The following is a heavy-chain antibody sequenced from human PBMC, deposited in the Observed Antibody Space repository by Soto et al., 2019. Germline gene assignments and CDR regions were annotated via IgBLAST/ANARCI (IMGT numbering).Heavy chain of an antibody. J-gene: IGHJ4*02. D-gene: IGHD3-22*01. CDR1: GGSISSSSYY. CDR3: ARISYYYDSPEVYYFDY. CDR2: IYYSGDT. V-gene: IGHV4-39*01. Sequence: QLQLQESGPGLVKPSETLSLTCTVSGGSISSSSYYWGWIRQPPGKGLEWIGSIYYSGDTYYNPSLKSRVTISVDTSKNQFSLKLSSVTAADTALYYCARISYYYDSPEVYYFDYWGQGTLVTVSS.